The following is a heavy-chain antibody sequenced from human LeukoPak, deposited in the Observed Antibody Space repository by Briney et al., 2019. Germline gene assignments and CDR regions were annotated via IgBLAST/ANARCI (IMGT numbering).Heavy chain of an antibody. CDR2: IYHSGST. Sequence: SETLSLTCAVYGGSFSGYYWSWIRQPPGKGLEWIGEIYHSGSTNYNPSLKSRVSMSVDKSKNQFSLKLSSVTAADTAVYYCATITIFGVANVDWGQGTLVTVSS. D-gene: IGHD3-3*01. CDR3: ATITIFGVANVD. CDR1: GGSFSGYY. V-gene: IGHV4-34*01. J-gene: IGHJ4*02.